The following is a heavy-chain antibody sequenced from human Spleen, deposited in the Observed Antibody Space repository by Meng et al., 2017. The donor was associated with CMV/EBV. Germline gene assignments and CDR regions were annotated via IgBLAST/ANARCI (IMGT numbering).Heavy chain of an antibody. CDR2: ISYSGST. J-gene: IGHJ4*02. V-gene: IGHV4-61*01. CDR1: GGSVNSPNYY. Sequence: CSVAGGSVNSPNYYWSWIRQSPGKGLEWIGYISYSGSTTYNPSLNSRVTIAMDKSKNQFSLNLFSLTPADSALYYCARQWAGSSFDYWGQGALVTVSS. CDR3: ARQWAGSSFDY. D-gene: IGHD1-26*01.